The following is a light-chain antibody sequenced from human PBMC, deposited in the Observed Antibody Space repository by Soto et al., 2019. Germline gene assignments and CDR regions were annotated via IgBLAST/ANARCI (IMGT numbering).Light chain of an antibody. J-gene: IGKJ3*01. CDR2: DTS. Sequence: DIQVTQSPPSLSASVGDRVTVTCQASQDSNTFLNWFQQRPGEAPKLLIYDTSNLEPVVPSRFSGRQSGTYFILSISSLQPEDVGTYYCQQSDNLPDFTFGPGTKVNI. V-gene: IGKV1-33*01. CDR1: QDSNTF. CDR3: QQSDNLPDFT.